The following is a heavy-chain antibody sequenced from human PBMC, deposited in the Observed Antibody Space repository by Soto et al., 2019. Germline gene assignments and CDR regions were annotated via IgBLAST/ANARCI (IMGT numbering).Heavy chain of an antibody. D-gene: IGHD3-3*01. CDR2: ISYDGSNK. J-gene: IGHJ4*02. CDR3: ANYDFWSGYYG. CDR1: GFTFSSYG. V-gene: IGHV3-30*18. Sequence: QVQLVESGGGVVQPGRSLRLSCAASGFTFSSYGMHWVRQAPGKGLEGVAVISYDGSNKYYADSVKGRFTISRDNSKNTLYLQMNSLRAEDTAVYYCANYDFWSGYYGWGQGTLVTVSS.